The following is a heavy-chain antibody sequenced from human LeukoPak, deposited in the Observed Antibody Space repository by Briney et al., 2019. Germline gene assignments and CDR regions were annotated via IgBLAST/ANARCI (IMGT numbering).Heavy chain of an antibody. CDR2: ISPSGDIT. J-gene: IGHJ4*02. Sequence: GGSLRLSCAASGFTFSNHGMNWVRQAPGKGLEWVSGISPSGDITYYADSVKGRFTISRDNAKNSLYLQMNSLRAEDTAVYYCARETILLWFGETLDYWGQGTLVTVSS. D-gene: IGHD3-10*01. V-gene: IGHV3-48*04. CDR3: ARETILLWFGETLDY. CDR1: GFTFSNHG.